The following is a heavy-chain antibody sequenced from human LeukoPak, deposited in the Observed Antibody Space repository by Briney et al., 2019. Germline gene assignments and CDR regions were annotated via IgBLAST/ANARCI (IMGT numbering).Heavy chain of an antibody. J-gene: IGHJ3*02. D-gene: IGHD6-6*01. CDR1: GGSISSGDYY. Sequence: SETLSLTCTVSGGSISSGDYYWSWIRQPPGKGLEWIGYIYYSGSTYYNPSLKSRVTISVDRSKNQFSLKLSSVAAADTAVYYCARMDSSSPYPFDAFVIWGQGTMVTVSS. CDR3: ARMDSSSPYPFDAFVI. V-gene: IGHV4-30-4*08. CDR2: IYYSGST.